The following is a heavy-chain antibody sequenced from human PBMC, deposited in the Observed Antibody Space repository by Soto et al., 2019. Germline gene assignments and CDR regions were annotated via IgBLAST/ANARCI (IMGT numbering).Heavy chain of an antibody. CDR3: ARDSSGYLNWFDP. V-gene: IGHV1-69*13. CDR2: IIPIFGTA. D-gene: IGHD3-22*01. Sequence: SVKVSCKASGGTFSSYAISWVRQAPGQGLEWMGGIIPIFGTANYAQKFQGRVTITADESTSTAYMELSSLRSEDTAVYYCARDSSGYLNWFDPWGQGTLVTVSS. J-gene: IGHJ5*02. CDR1: GGTFSSYA.